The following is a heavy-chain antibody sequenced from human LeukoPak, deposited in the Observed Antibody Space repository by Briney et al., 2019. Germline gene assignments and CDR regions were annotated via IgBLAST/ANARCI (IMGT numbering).Heavy chain of an antibody. D-gene: IGHD6-19*01. CDR1: GFTFSSYA. CDR3: AKDGGWYWFDP. V-gene: IGHV3-23*01. CDR2: ISGYDDST. Sequence: GGSLRLSCAASGFTFSSYAMSWVRQAPGKGLDWVSAISGYDDSTYYADSVKGRFTISRDNSKNTLYLQMNSLRAEDTAVYYCAKDGGWYWFDPWGQGTLVTVSS. J-gene: IGHJ5*02.